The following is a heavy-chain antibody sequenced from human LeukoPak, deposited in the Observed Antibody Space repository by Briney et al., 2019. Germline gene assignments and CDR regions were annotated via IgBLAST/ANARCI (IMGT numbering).Heavy chain of an antibody. CDR2: FDPEDGET. CDR1: GYTLTELS. J-gene: IGHJ6*02. CDR3: ATDPRLNTGLPYYYYGMDV. D-gene: IGHD2-15*01. V-gene: IGHV1-24*01. Sequence: GASVKVSCKVSGYTLTELSMHWVRQAPGKGLEWMGGFDPEDGETIYAQKFQGRVTMTEDTSTDTAYMELSSLRSEDTAVYYCATDPRLNTGLPYYYYGMDVWGQGTMVTVSS.